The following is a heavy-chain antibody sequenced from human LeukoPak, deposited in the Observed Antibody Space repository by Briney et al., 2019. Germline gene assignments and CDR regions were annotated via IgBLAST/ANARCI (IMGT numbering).Heavy chain of an antibody. CDR3: ATHSSSWLGAFDI. D-gene: IGHD6-13*01. V-gene: IGHV4-4*02. J-gene: IGHJ3*02. Sequence: SGTLSLTCSVSGDSIASYAWWSWVRQPPGKGLEWIGEIHLNGITNYNPSLKSRVTMSIDKSKNQLSLNLSSVTAADTAVYYCATHSSSWLGAFDIWGQGTMVTVSS. CDR2: IHLNGIT. CDR1: GDSIASYAW.